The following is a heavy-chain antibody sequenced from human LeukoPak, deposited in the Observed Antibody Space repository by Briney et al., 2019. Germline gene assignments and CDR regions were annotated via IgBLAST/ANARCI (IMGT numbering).Heavy chain of an antibody. J-gene: IGHJ4*02. D-gene: IGHD1-1*01. Sequence: GGSLRLSCAASGFTFSGHWMHWVRQVPGKGLVWVSRINTDGRTTNYADSVKGRFTISRDNAKNTLYLQMNSLRAEDTAVYYCARDLNWIQVDFWGQGTLVTVSS. CDR1: GFTFSGHW. CDR3: ARDLNWIQVDF. CDR2: INTDGRTT. V-gene: IGHV3-74*01.